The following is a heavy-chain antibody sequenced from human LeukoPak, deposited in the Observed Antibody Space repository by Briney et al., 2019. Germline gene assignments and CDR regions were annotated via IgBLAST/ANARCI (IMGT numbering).Heavy chain of an antibody. V-gene: IGHV4-30-4*01. CDR2: IFHRGGT. D-gene: IGHD2-15*01. CDR1: NDSISSGDYY. Sequence: SEPLSLTCTVSNDSISSGDYYWTWIRQPPGKGLEWIGYIFHRGGTSYNPSLKSRILFSVDTSQNQFSLKLNSVTAADTAVYYCVREILYCSGGSCYRGPFDNWGQGTLVTVSA. CDR3: VREILYCSGGSCYRGPFDN. J-gene: IGHJ4*02.